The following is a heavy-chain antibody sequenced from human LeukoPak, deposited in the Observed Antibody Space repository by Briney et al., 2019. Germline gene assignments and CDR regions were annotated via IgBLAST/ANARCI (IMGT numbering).Heavy chain of an antibody. CDR2: IDSSGTT. D-gene: IGHD6-19*01. J-gene: IGHJ4*02. CDR3: ARANSGSNFVSDY. Sequence: SETLSLTCGVSGGSISTYFWSWIRQPPGKGLEWVGYIDSSGTTNYNPSLKTRLTISVVASKKQFSLKLSSVTAADTAVYYCARANSGSNFVSDYWGQGTLVTVSS. CDR1: GGSISTYF. V-gene: IGHV4-59*08.